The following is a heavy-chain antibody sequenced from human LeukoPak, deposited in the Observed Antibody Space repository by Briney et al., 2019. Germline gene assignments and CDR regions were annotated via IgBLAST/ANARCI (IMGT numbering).Heavy chain of an antibody. J-gene: IGHJ4*02. CDR2: LKNKSDGGTR. V-gene: IGHV3-15*05. CDR1: GFTVTNSW. CDR3: VSEVSGSFPS. Sequence: GGSLRLSCAASGFTVTNSWMNWLRQAPGKGLEGVGLLKNKSDGGTRVYDAPVKSRITISRDNSSIKFYLQMNSVKDEDTAVYYCVSEVSGSFPSWGQGTQLTVSS. D-gene: IGHD1-26*01.